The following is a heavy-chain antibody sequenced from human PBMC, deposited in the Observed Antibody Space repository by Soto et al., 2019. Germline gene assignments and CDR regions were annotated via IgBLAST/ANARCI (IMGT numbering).Heavy chain of an antibody. J-gene: IGHJ6*02. D-gene: IGHD3-16*01. CDR1: GYTFIRYG. V-gene: IGHV1-18*01. CDR2: ISAYNDYT. Sequence: QVQLVQSAAEVKKPGASVKVSCKASGYTFIRYGITWVRQAPGQGLEWMGWISAYNDYTIYAQKLQGRVTMTTDTSTRTXYXRQRSLKSDATAVYYCARGGYYDNAWGKLSHYGLDVWGQGTSVTVSS. CDR3: ARGGYYDNAWGKLSHYGLDV.